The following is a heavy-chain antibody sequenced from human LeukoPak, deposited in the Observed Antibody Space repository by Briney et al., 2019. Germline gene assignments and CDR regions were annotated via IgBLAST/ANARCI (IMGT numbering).Heavy chain of an antibody. Sequence: SETLSLTCTVSGGSISSYYWSWIRQPPGKGLEWIGYIYYSGSTNYNPSLKSRVTISVDTSKNQFSLKLNSVTAADTAVYYCARGPPAKYSSSWPQDYWGQGTLVTVSS. CDR2: IYYSGST. CDR3: ARGPPAKYSSSWPQDY. V-gene: IGHV4-59*01. CDR1: GGSISSYY. J-gene: IGHJ4*02. D-gene: IGHD6-13*01.